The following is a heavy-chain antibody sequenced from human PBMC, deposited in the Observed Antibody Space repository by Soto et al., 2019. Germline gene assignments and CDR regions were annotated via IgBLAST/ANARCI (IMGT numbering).Heavy chain of an antibody. CDR2: IIPIFGTA. D-gene: IGHD3-22*01. V-gene: IGHV1-69*13. J-gene: IGHJ4*02. CDR1: GGTFSSYA. CDR3: ARDLRYDSSGSYYFDY. Sequence: SVKVCCKASGGTFSSYAISWVRQAPGQGLEWMGGIIPIFGTANYAQNFQGRVTITADESTSTAYMELSSLRTEDTAVYYCARDLRYDSSGSYYFDYWGQGTLVTVPS.